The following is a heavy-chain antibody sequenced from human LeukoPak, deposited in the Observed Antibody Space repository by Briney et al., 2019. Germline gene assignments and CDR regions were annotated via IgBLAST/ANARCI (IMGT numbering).Heavy chain of an antibody. D-gene: IGHD6-19*01. V-gene: IGHV1-2*02. CDR1: GGTFSSYA. J-gene: IGHJ5*02. CDR3: AREKVEQWLGARSSRRAFDP. CDR2: INPNSGGT. Sequence: GASVKVSCKASGGTFSSYAISWVRQAPGQGLEWMGWINPNSGGTNYAQKFQGRVTMTRDTSISTAYMELSRLRSDDTAVYYCAREKVEQWLGARSSRRAFDPWGQGTLVTVSS.